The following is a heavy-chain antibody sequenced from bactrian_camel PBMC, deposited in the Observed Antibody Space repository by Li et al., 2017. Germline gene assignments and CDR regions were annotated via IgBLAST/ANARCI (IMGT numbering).Heavy chain of an antibody. CDR2: IYTGDDKT. J-gene: IGHJ4*01. V-gene: IGHV3S1*01. D-gene: IGHD6*01. CDR1: GQLYSYYC. Sequence: HVQLVESGGDSVQAGRSLRLSCTVSGQLYSYYCLGWFRQAPGKERERVASIYTGDDKTYYADSVKGRFSISQDNAKNTVYLQMNSLKPEDTAVYYCVRDAGTPYGYNYWGQGTQVTVS. CDR3: VRDAGTPYGYNY.